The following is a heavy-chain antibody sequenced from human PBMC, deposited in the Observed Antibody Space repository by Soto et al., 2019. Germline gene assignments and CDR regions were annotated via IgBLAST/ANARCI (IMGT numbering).Heavy chain of an antibody. V-gene: IGHV3-7*02. J-gene: IGHJ4*02. CDR1: GFTFSRYW. D-gene: IGHD3-22*01. CDR3: ASNTYYDDSSGYFDY. Sequence: EVQLVESGGGLVQPGGSLRLSCAASGFTFSRYWMSWVRQAPGKGLEWVANIKQDGSEKYYVDSVKGRFTISRDNAKNSLYLQMSSLGAEDTAIYYCASNTYYDDSSGYFDYWGQGTLVTVSS. CDR2: IKQDGSEK.